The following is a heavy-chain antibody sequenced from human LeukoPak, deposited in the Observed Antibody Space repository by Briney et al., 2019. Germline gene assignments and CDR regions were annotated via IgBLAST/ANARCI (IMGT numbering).Heavy chain of an antibody. CDR2: IYYSGST. CDR3: ARRGDFLIDY. CDR1: GGSISSSSYY. D-gene: IGHD3-16*01. J-gene: IGHJ4*02. V-gene: IGHV4-39*01. Sequence: PSETLSLTCTVSGGSISSSSYYWGWIRQPPGKGLEWIGSIYYSGSTYYNPSLKSRVTISVDTSKNQFSLKLSSVTATDTAVYYCARRGDFLIDYWGQGTLVTVSS.